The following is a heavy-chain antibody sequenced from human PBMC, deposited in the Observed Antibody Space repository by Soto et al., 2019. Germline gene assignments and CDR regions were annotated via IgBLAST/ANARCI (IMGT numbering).Heavy chain of an antibody. Sequence: QVQLQESGPGLVKPSQTLSLTCTVSGGSISSGGYYWGWIRQHPGKGLEWIGYIYYSGSTYYNPSLKRRVTISVDTSKNQFHLKLSSVTAADTAVYYCARVVPSDLIYYMDVWGKGTTVTVSS. V-gene: IGHV4-31*03. CDR1: GGSISSGGYY. J-gene: IGHJ6*03. D-gene: IGHD2-21*01. CDR2: IYYSGST. CDR3: ARVVPSDLIYYMDV.